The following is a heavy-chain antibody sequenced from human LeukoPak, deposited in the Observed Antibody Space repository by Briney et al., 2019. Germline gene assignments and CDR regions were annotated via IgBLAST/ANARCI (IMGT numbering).Heavy chain of an antibody. J-gene: IGHJ3*02. D-gene: IGHD3-9*01. Sequence: SETLSLTCTVSGGSISSYYWSWIRQPPGKGLEWIGYIYYSGSTNYNPSLKSRVTISVDTSKNQFSLKLSSVTAADTAVYYCARRRHYDILTGYYVGAFDIWGQGTMVTVSS. V-gene: IGHV4-59*08. CDR2: IYYSGST. CDR3: ARRRHYDILTGYYVGAFDI. CDR1: GGSISSYY.